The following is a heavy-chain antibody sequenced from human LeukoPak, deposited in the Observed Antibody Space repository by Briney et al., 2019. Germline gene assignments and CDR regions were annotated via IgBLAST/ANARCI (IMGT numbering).Heavy chain of an antibody. Sequence: PGGSLRLSCAVSGLTVSNVWMNWVRRSPGKGLEWVSYISSGAGTKYYVDSVKGRFTISRDNAKNSLYLGMNSLRAEDTAVYYCARHSSGYYLFDKWGQGTLVTVSS. CDR2: ISSGAGTK. D-gene: IGHD3-3*01. CDR1: GLTVSNVW. V-gene: IGHV3-48*04. CDR3: ARHSSGYYLFDK. J-gene: IGHJ4*02.